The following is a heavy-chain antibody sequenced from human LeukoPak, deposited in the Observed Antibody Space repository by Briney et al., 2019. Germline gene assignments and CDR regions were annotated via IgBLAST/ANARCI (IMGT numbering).Heavy chain of an antibody. CDR3: ARIRGQKRYYFDY. J-gene: IGHJ4*02. CDR2: IDLNGDK. CDR1: EFSLATSGMR. D-gene: IGHD3-16*01. V-gene: IGHV2-70*10. Sequence: SGPSLSHPTPPLTLTCTSSEFSLATSGMRGSWICHPPAKALERIAHIDLNGDKYYSTSLKSRLTISKDNAKNQVVLTMSNMDPVDTARYYCARIRGQKRYYFDYWGRGTLVTVSS.